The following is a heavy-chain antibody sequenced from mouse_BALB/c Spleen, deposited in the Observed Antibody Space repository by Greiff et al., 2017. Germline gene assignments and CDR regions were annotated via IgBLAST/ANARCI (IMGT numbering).Heavy chain of an antibody. CDR3: ARHYDGYTWFAY. V-gene: IGHV5-6*01. CDR2: ISSGGSYT. Sequence: EVMLVESGGDLVKPGGSLKLSRAASGFTFSSYGMSWVRQTPDKRLEWVATISSGGSYTYYPDSVKGRFTISRDNAKNTLYLQMSSLKSEDTAMYYCARHYDGYTWFAYWGQGTLVTVSA. J-gene: IGHJ3*01. CDR1: GFTFSSYG. D-gene: IGHD2-3*01.